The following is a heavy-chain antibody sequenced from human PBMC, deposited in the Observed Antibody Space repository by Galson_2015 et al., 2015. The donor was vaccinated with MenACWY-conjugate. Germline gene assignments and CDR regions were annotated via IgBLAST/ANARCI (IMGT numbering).Heavy chain of an antibody. CDR1: GFSLSTSGMC. Sequence: PALVKPTQTLTLTCTFSGFSLSTSGMCVSWIRQPPGKALEWLALIDWDDDKHYSTSLKTRLTISKDTSKNQVVLTMTNMDPVDTATYYCARINSVGFGELLIDYWGQGTLVTVSS. CDR2: IDWDDDK. CDR3: ARINSVGFGELLIDY. V-gene: IGHV2-70*01. J-gene: IGHJ4*02. D-gene: IGHD3-10*01.